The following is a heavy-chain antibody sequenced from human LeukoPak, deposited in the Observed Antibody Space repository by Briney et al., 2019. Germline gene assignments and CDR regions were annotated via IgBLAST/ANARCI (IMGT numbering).Heavy chain of an antibody. Sequence: PSQTLSLTCTVSGGSISSGSYYWTWIRQPAGKGLEWIGRIYVSGTTNYNPSLKSRVTISVDTSKNQFSLKLRSVTAADTAVYFCARTRGAVGATLFDPWGQGTLVTVSS. CDR1: GGSISSGSYY. CDR2: IYVSGTT. CDR3: ARTRGAVGATLFDP. J-gene: IGHJ5*02. V-gene: IGHV4-61*02. D-gene: IGHD1-26*01.